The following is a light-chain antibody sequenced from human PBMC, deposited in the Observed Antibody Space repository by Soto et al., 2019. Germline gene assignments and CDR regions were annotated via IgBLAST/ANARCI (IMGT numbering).Light chain of an antibody. CDR3: QQYCVSPMYT. J-gene: IGKJ2*01. CDR2: GAS. Sequence: EIVLTQSPGTLSLSPGERATLSCRASQSVRDSRLAWYQQKPVQGPRLLIYGASSRVTGIPDRFSGSGSGTDFTLTITRLETEDFAVYYCQQYCVSPMYTFGQGTKLEVK. V-gene: IGKV3-20*01. CDR1: QSVRDSR.